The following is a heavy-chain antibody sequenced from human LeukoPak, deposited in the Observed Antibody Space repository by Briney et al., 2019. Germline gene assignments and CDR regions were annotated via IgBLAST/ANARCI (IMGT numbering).Heavy chain of an antibody. CDR1: GFTFSSYS. Sequence: GGSLRLSCAASGFTFSSYSMSWVRQPPGKGLEWVSYISSSSSTIYYADSVKGRFTISRDNAKNSLYLQMNSLRAEDTAVYYYSRAEPSGWLDYWGQGTLVTVSS. D-gene: IGHD6-19*01. CDR3: SRAEPSGWLDY. J-gene: IGHJ4*02. V-gene: IGHV3-48*04. CDR2: ISSSSSTI.